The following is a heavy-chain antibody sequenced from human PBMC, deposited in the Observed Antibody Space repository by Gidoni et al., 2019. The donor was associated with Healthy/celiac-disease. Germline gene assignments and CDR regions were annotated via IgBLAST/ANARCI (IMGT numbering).Heavy chain of an antibody. CDR1: GFPFSSYA. CDR3: ATVPAARSALNWFDP. J-gene: IGHJ5*02. CDR2: ISGSGGST. V-gene: IGHV3-23*01. D-gene: IGHD2-2*01. Sequence: EVQLLESGGGLVQPGGSLRLSCAASGFPFSSYAMSWVRQAPGKGLEWVSAISGSGGSTYYADSVKGRFTISRDNSKNTLYLQMNSLRAEDTAVYYCATVPAARSALNWFDPWGQGTLVTVSS.